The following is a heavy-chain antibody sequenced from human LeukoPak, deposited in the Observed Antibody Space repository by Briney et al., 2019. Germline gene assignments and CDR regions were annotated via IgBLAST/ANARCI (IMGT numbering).Heavy chain of an antibody. D-gene: IGHD2-2*02. CDR3: ARGYCSSTSCYKLFDY. CDR1: GYTFTGYY. Sequence: ASVKVSCKASGYTFTGYYMHWVRQAPGPGLEWMGWINPNSGGTNYAQKFQGRVTMTRDTSISTAYMELSRLRSDDTAVYYCARGYCSSTSCYKLFDYWGQGTLVTVSS. CDR2: INPNSGGT. V-gene: IGHV1-2*02. J-gene: IGHJ4*02.